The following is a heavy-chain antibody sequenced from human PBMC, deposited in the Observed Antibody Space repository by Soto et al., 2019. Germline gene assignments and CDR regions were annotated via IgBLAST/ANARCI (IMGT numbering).Heavy chain of an antibody. J-gene: IGHJ6*02. CDR3: AARPYYYYGLDV. CDR2: XXHXGXX. V-gene: IGHV4-30-2*01. CDR1: GGSISTPGYS. D-gene: IGHD3-10*01. Sequence: SETLSLTCTVSGGSISTPGYSWSWIRQPPGKAPEWXGYXXHXGXXXPXXSLKSRVTISLDGAKNQFSLKMTSVTAADTGLYYCAARPYYYYGLDVWGQGTTVTVSS.